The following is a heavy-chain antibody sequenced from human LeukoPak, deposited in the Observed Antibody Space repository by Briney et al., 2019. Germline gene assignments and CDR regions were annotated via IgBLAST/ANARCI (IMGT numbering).Heavy chain of an antibody. Sequence: PSETLSLTCTVSGGSISSSNYYWGWIRQPPGKGLECIGSIYYSGSSYYNPSLKSRVTISVDTSKNQFSLKLSSVTAADTAVYYCARLRLGELSFRAVIDYWGQGTLVTVSS. J-gene: IGHJ4*02. CDR2: IYYSGSS. CDR3: ARLRLGELSFRAVIDY. V-gene: IGHV4-39*07. D-gene: IGHD3-16*02. CDR1: GGSISSSNYY.